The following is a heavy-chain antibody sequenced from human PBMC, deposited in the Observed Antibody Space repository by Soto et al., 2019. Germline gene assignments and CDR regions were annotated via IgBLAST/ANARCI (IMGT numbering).Heavy chain of an antibody. Sequence: GGSLRLSCAAFGLTLSTSSMNWVRQAPGKGLEWVSYIRGHSSGTYYADSVKGRFTISRDNSKNTLYLQMNSLRAEDTAVYYCAKDGDYDWFDPWGQGTLVTVSS. CDR3: AKDGDYDWFDP. CDR2: IRGHSSGT. J-gene: IGHJ5*02. CDR1: GLTLSTSS. D-gene: IGHD4-17*01. V-gene: IGHV3-23*01.